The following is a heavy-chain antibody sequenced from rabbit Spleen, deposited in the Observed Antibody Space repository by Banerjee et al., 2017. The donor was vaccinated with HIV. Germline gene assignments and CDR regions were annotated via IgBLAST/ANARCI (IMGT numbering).Heavy chain of an antibody. V-gene: IGHV1S45*01. D-gene: IGHD8-1*01. CDR2: IAGSSSGFT. CDR3: ARSGRSGDALYYYGMDL. CDR1: GFSFSSSDY. J-gene: IGHJ6*01. Sequence: QEQLKESGGGLVQPGTSLTLTCTASGFSFSSSDYICWVRQAPGKGLEWIACIAGSSSGFTYSATWAKGRFTCSKTSSTTVTLQMTSLTVADTATYFCARSGRSGDALYYYGMDLWGPGTLVTVS.